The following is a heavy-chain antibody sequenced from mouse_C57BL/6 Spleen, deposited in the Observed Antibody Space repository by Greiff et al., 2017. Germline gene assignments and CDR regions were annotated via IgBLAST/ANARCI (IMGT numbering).Heavy chain of an antibody. V-gene: IGHV1-52*01. Sequence: QVQLQQPGAELVRPGSSVKLSCKASGYTFTSYWMHWVKQRPIQGLEWIGNIDPSDSETHYNQKFKDKATLTVDKSSSTAYMQLSSLTSEDSAVYYCARGVYYGSSSFAYWGQGTLVTVSA. J-gene: IGHJ3*01. CDR2: IDPSDSET. CDR1: GYTFTSYW. D-gene: IGHD1-1*01. CDR3: ARGVYYGSSSFAY.